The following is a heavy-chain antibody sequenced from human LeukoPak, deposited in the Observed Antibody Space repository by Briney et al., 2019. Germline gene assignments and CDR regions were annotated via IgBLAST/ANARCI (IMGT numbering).Heavy chain of an antibody. J-gene: IGHJ4*02. CDR3: ARDSRSWPGGRYFDY. CDR2: IYTSGST. CDR1: GGSISSYY. V-gene: IGHV4-4*07. D-gene: IGHD6-13*01. Sequence: SETLSLTCIVSGGSISSYYWSWIRQPAGKGLEWVGRIYTSGSTNYYPSLKSRVTMSVDTSKNQFSLKLSSVTAADTAVYYCARDSRSWPGGRYFDYWGQGTLVTVSS.